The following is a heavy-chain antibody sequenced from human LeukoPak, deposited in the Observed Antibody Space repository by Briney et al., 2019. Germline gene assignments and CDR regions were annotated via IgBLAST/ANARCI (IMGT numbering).Heavy chain of an antibody. CDR2: ISYDGSNK. CDR3: ARDRDDFWSGYYGDYYYGMDV. Sequence: RPGGSLRLSCAASGFIFRSYCMHCVRSYCIHCVRQAPGKGLEWVAVISYDGSNKYYADSVKGRFTISRDNSKNTLYLQMNSLRAEDTAVYYCARDRDDFWSGYYGDYYYGMDVWGQGTTVTVSS. V-gene: IGHV3-30*03. D-gene: IGHD3-3*01. J-gene: IGHJ6*02. CDR1: GFIFRSYC.